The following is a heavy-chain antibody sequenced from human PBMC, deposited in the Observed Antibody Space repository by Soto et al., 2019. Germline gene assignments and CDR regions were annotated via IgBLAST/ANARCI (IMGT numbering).Heavy chain of an antibody. J-gene: IGHJ4*02. CDR2: IYYSGST. Sequence: SETLSLTCTVSGGSINSGGYYWSWIRQHPGKGLEWIGYIYYSGSTYYNPSLKSRVTISVDTSKNQFSLKLNSVTAADPAVYFCARAQTIFGIITVFDYWGQGTLVTAPQ. V-gene: IGHV4-31*03. CDR1: GGSINSGGYY. CDR3: ARAQTIFGIITVFDY. D-gene: IGHD3-3*01.